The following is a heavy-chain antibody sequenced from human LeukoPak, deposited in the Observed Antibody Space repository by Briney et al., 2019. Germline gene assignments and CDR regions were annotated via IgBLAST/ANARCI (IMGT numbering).Heavy chain of an antibody. CDR1: GGSISSSGYY. CDR3: ARGGWVAAAGTSFDY. D-gene: IGHD6-13*01. Sequence: SETLSLTCTVSGGSISSSGYYWGWIRQPPGKGLEWIGSIYHSGSTYYNPSLKSPVTISVDTSKNQFSLKLSSVTAADTAVYYCARGGWVAAAGTSFDYWGQGTLVTVSS. V-gene: IGHV4-39*07. CDR2: IYHSGST. J-gene: IGHJ4*02.